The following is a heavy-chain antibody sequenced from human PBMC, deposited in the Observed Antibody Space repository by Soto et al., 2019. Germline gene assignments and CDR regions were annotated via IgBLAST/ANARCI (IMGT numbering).Heavy chain of an antibody. D-gene: IGHD2-8*01. CDR3: ARGLLYATTYFDY. J-gene: IGHJ4*01. Sequence: QVQLVQSGAEVKKPGSSVKVSCKASGDTFTTNSLNWVRQAPGQGLEWMGGIIPVVGTTKYAQKYQDRVPITGDKSTNTAYMELSSLRSDDTAVYYCARGLLYATTYFDYWGHGTPVTVSS. CDR2: IIPVVGTT. V-gene: IGHV1-69*06. CDR1: GDTFTTNS.